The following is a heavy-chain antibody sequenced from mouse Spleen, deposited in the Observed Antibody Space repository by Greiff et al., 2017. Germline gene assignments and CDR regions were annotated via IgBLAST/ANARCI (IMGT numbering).Heavy chain of an antibody. Sequence: EVQLVESGGGLVQPGGSRKLSCAASGFTFSSFGMHWVRQAPEKGLEWVAYISSGSSTIYYADTVKGRFTISRDNPKNTLFLQMTSLRSEDTAMYYCAISSAMDYWGQGTSVTVSS. CDR1: GFTFSSFG. CDR2: ISSGSSTI. V-gene: IGHV5-17*02. CDR3: AISSAMDY. J-gene: IGHJ4*01.